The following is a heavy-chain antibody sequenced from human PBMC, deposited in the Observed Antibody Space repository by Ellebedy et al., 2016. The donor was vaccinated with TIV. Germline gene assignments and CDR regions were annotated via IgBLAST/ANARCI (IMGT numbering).Heavy chain of an antibody. D-gene: IGHD3-22*01. CDR3: ARDDYSYDSSGYQNWFDP. J-gene: IGHJ5*02. CDR2: IDPSDSYT. CDR1: GYSFTSYW. Sequence: GGSLRLXXKGSGYSFTSYWISWVRQMPGKGLEWMGRIDPSDSYTNYSPSFQGHVTISADKSISTAYLQWSSLKASDTAMYYCARDDYSYDSSGYQNWFDPWGQGTLVTVSS. V-gene: IGHV5-10-1*01.